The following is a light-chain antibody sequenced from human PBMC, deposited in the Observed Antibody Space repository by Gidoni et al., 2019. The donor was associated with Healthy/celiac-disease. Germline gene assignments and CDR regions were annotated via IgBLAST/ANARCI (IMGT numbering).Light chain of an antibody. CDR2: WAS. CDR1: QSVLYSSNNKNY. V-gene: IGKV4-1*01. Sequence: DIVMTQSPDSLAVSLGERATINCKSSQSVLYSSNNKNYLAWYQQKPGQPPKLLIYWASTRESGVTDRFSGSGSGTDLTLTISSLQAEDVAVYYCQQYYSTPWTFGQGTKVEIK. J-gene: IGKJ1*01. CDR3: QQYYSTPWT.